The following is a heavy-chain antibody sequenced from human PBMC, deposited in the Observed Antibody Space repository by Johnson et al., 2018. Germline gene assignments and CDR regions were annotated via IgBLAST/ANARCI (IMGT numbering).Heavy chain of an antibody. J-gene: IGHJ6*03. CDR2: IKSKTDGGTT. V-gene: IGHV3-15*07. CDR3: TTGELGFCSSTSCYAYNYYFYMDV. D-gene: IGHD2-2*01. Sequence: VQLVQSGGGLVKPGGSLRLSCAGSGFIFSNAWVNWVRQAPGKGLEWVGRIKSKTDGGTTDYAAPVKGRCTISRDDSKNTLYLQMSSLKTEDTAVYHCTTGELGFCSSTSCYAYNYYFYMDVWGKGTTVTVSS. CDR1: GFIFSNAW.